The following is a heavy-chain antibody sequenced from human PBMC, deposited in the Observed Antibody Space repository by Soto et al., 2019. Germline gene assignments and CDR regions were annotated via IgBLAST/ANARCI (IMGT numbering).Heavy chain of an antibody. CDR1: GFTFSSYE. CDR2: ISSSGSTI. CDR3: AAGYCSSTSCPPLFDY. J-gene: IGHJ4*02. D-gene: IGHD2-2*01. Sequence: GGSLRLSCAASGFTFSSYEMNWVRQAPGKGLEWVSYISSSGSTIYYADSVKGRFTISRDNAKNSLYLQMNSLRAEDMAVYYCAAGYCSSTSCPPLFDYWGQGTLVTVSS. V-gene: IGHV3-48*03.